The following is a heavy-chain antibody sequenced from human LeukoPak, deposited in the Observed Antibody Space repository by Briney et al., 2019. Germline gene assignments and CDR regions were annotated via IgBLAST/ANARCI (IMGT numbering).Heavy chain of an antibody. D-gene: IGHD1-26*01. CDR2: ISSSSSYI. V-gene: IGHV3-21*01. CDR1: GFTFSSYS. CDR3: TRSLYSGSYSNWFDS. J-gene: IGHJ5*01. Sequence: GGSLRLSCAASGFTFSSYSMNWVRQAPGEGLEWVSSISSSSSYIYYADSVKGRFTISRDNAKNSLYLQMNSLRAEDTAVYYCTRSLYSGSYSNWFDSWGQGTLVTVSS.